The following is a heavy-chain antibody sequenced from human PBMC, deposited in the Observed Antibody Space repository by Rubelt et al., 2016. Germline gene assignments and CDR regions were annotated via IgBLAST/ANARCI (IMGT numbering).Heavy chain of an antibody. CDR3: ARANLYDFWSGDAFDI. V-gene: IGHV1-2*02. Sequence: KPGASVKVSCKASGYTFTGYYMHWVRQAPGQGLEWMGWINPNSGGKNYAQKFQGRVTMTRDTSISTAYMELSRLRSDDTAVYYCARANLYDFWSGDAFDIWGQGTMVTVSS. CDR1: GYTFTGYY. J-gene: IGHJ3*02. CDR2: INPNSGGK. D-gene: IGHD3-3*01.